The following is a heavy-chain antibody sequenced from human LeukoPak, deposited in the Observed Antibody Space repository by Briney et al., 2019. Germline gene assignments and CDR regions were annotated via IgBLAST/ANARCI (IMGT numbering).Heavy chain of an antibody. J-gene: IGHJ4*02. Sequence: SETLSLTCTVSGGSISSSSYYWGWIRQPPGKGLEWIGSIYYSGSTYYNPSLESRVTISVDTSKNQFSLKLSSVTAADTAVYYCARDLLGGYGYYSSGYYYDYWGQGTLVTVSS. V-gene: IGHV4-39*07. CDR1: GGSISSSSYY. CDR3: ARDLLGGYGYYSSGYYYDY. CDR2: IYYSGST. D-gene: IGHD3-22*01.